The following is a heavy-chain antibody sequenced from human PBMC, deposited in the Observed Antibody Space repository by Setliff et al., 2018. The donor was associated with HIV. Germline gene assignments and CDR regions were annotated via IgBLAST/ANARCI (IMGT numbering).Heavy chain of an antibody. CDR1: GGTFSSYA. J-gene: IGHJ4*02. CDR3: ARIVALNGYPSDY. D-gene: IGHD3-22*01. V-gene: IGHV1-69*05. CDR2: IIPIFGTA. Sequence: GASVKVSCKASGGTFSSYAISWVRQAPGQGLEWMGGIIPIFGTANYAQKFQGRVTITTDESTSTAYMELRSLGSDDTAVYYCARIVALNGYPSDYWGQGTLVTVSS.